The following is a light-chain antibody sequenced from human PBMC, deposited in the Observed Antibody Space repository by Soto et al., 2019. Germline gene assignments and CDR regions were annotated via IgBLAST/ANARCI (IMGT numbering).Light chain of an antibody. J-gene: IGKJ1*01. Sequence: IGVKLSLVALSVSEEERATLSCRAGQRLNIVLSWYQQKPGQAPRLLIYGASTRATGIPARFSGSGSGTEFTLTISSLQSEDCGVYYCPQYNNLPRTFCQGTKVDI. CDR2: GAS. V-gene: IGKV3-15*01. CDR3: PQYNNLPRT. CDR1: QRLNIV.